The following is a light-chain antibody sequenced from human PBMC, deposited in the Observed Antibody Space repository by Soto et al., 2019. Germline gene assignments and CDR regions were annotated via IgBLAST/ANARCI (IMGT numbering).Light chain of an antibody. CDR3: HQYGDSQFT. CDR1: QSVSSNS. CDR2: GAS. Sequence: EVVLTQSPGALSLSPGQRATLSCRAGQSVSSNSLAWYQQKPGQAPRLLIYGASNRAIGISDRFSGSRSGTDFTLTISRLEHEDSEVYYCHQYGDSQFTLGPGTKVDI. V-gene: IGKV3-20*01. J-gene: IGKJ3*01.